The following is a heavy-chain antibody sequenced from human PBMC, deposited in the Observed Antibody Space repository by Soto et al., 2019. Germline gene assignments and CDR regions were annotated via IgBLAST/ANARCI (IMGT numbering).Heavy chain of an antibody. Sequence: QVQLVESGGGVVQPGRSLRLSCAASGLTFSAYAMHWVRQAPGKGLEWVAITSCDGNNKDYPDSVKGRFTISRDNSESTLYLQMNSLRIDDTAVYYCATTRDCCSTNSYREFDYWGQGTLVTVSS. CDR2: TSCDGNNK. V-gene: IGHV3-30-3*01. CDR3: ATTRDCCSTNSYREFDY. J-gene: IGHJ4*02. CDR1: GLTFSAYA. D-gene: IGHD2-2*01.